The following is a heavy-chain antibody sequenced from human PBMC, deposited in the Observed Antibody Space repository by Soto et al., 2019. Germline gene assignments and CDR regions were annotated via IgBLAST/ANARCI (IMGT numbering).Heavy chain of an antibody. V-gene: IGHV3-15*07. CDR3: ILGGTLRIDY. Sequence: GGSLRLSCAASGFTFSNAWMNWVSQAPGKGLEGVGRIKSKTDGGTTDYAAPVKGRFTISRDDSKNTLYLQMISLKTDDTAVYYCILGGTLRIDYWGQGTLVTVSS. D-gene: IGHD2-15*01. CDR1: GFTFSNAW. CDR2: IKSKTDGGTT. J-gene: IGHJ4*02.